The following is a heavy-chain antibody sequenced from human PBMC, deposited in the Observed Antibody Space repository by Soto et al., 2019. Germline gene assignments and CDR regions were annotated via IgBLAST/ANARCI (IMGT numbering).Heavy chain of an antibody. J-gene: IGHJ6*02. CDR2: VSYDGSDK. D-gene: IGHD6-19*01. CDR3: TRRGAGAGESVAGVDAMDV. Sequence: QVQLVESGGGVVQPGGSLRVSCTAFGFTISNYDMHWVRQAPGKGLEWVAVVSYDGSDKYYGDSVKGRFTISRDNSRNTLYLQVNSLRGEDTAMYYCTRRGAGAGESVAGVDAMDVWGQGTTVTVSS. V-gene: IGHV3-30*03. CDR1: GFTISNYD.